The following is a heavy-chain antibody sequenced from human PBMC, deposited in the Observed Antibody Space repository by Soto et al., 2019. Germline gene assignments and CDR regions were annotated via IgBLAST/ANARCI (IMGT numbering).Heavy chain of an antibody. Sequence: QVQLVESGGGVVQPGRSLRLSCAASGFTFSSYGMHWVRQAPGKGLEWVAVIWYDGSNTYYADSVKGRFTISRDNSKNTLYLQMNSVRAEDTAVYYCARAFDYGDYVSDYYFDYWGQGTLVTVSS. V-gene: IGHV3-33*01. D-gene: IGHD4-17*01. CDR1: GFTFSSYG. CDR3: ARAFDYGDYVSDYYFDY. CDR2: IWYDGSNT. J-gene: IGHJ4*02.